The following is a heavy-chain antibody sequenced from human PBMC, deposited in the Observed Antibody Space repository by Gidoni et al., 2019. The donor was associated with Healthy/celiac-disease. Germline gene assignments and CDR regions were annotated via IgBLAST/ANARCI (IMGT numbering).Heavy chain of an antibody. D-gene: IGHD6-13*01. CDR2: INHSGST. CDR3: ARVYSSSWYSSSVWFDP. J-gene: IGHJ5*02. CDR1: GGSFSGYY. V-gene: IGHV4-34*01. Sequence: QVQLQQWGAGLLKPSETLSLTCAVYGGSFSGYYWSWIRQPPGKGLEWIGEINHSGSTNYNPSLKSRVTISVDTSKNQFSLKLSSVTAADTAVYYCARVYSSSWYSSSVWFDPWGQGTLVTVSS.